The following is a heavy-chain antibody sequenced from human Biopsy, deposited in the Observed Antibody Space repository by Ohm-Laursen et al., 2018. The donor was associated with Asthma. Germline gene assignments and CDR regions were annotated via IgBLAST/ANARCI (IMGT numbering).Heavy chain of an antibody. CDR1: GYTFNSAG. D-gene: IGHD3-10*01. J-gene: IGHJ6*02. CDR3: ERAVDYSHYYGIDV. CDR2: ISVYNGNT. Sequence: GASVKVSCKTSGYTFNSAGITWVRQAPGQGLEWMGWISVYNGNTKVAQKLQDRVTMITDTSTSTAYMELRSLRSDDTAVYFCERAVDYSHYYGIDVWGQGTTVTVS. V-gene: IGHV1-18*01.